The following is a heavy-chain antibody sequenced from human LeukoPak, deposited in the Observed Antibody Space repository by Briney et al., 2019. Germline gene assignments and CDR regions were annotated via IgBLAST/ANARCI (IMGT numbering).Heavy chain of an antibody. CDR2: ISGSGGST. V-gene: IGHV3-23*01. D-gene: IGHD2-2*02. CDR3: AKEGLYQLLYDPDFDY. J-gene: IGHJ4*02. CDR1: GFTFSSYA. Sequence: GGSLRLSCAASGFTFSSYAMSWVRQAPGKGLEWVSAISGSGGSTYYADSVKGRFTISRDNSKNTLYLQMNSLRAEDTAVYYCAKEGLYQLLYDPDFDYWGQGTLVTVSS.